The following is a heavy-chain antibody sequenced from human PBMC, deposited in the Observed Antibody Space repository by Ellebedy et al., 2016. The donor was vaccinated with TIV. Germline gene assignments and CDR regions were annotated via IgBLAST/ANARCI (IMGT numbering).Heavy chain of an antibody. Sequence: SGPPLVKPTQTLMLTCTFSGSSLSSRGVGVGWIRQPPGEALVWLALIYWDVDRRYSPSLKSRLTITQDTSKNQVVLTMTNMDPVYTATYYCAHRGGTYLDAFDFWGQGTVVTVSS. D-gene: IGHD1-26*01. CDR3: AHRGGTYLDAFDF. J-gene: IGHJ3*01. V-gene: IGHV2-5*02. CDR2: IYWDVDR. CDR1: GSSLSSRGVG.